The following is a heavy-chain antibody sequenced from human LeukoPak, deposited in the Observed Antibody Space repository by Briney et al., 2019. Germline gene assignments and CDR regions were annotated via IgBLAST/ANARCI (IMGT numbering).Heavy chain of an antibody. CDR1: GYSFTSFL. V-gene: IGHV5-10-1*01. Sequence: GSLKIFCKGSGYSFTSFLVSWVPQIPGKGLEGVGRIDPSDSYTNCSPSFQGHVTISADKSISTAYLQWSSLKASDTAMYYCARHGLATIFDYWGQGTLVTVSS. CDR2: IDPSDSYT. J-gene: IGHJ4*02. CDR3: ARHGLATIFDY. D-gene: IGHD5-24*01.